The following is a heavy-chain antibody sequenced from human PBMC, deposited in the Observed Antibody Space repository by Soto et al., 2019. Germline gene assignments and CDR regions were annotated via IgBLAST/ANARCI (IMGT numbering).Heavy chain of an antibody. CDR2: ISGGVNDA. Sequence: PGGSLRLSCAASRFTFSSYAMSWVRQAPGKGLEWVSSISGGVNDAYYADSVKGRFTISRDNAKNSLYLQMNSLRAEDTAVYYCARVNYDFWSGYPDYWGQGTLVSVSS. J-gene: IGHJ4*02. CDR1: RFTFSSYA. D-gene: IGHD3-3*01. V-gene: IGHV3-21*01. CDR3: ARVNYDFWSGYPDY.